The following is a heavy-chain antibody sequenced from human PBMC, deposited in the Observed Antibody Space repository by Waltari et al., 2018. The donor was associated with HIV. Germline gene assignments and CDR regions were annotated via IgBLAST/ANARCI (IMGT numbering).Heavy chain of an antibody. Sequence: EVQLVESGGGLIQPGGSLRLSCAASGFTVSSNYMSWVRQAPGKGLEWVSVIYSGVSTYYADSVKGRFTISRYNSKNTLYLQMNSLRAEDTAVYYCASRGYSYGSIFDYWGQGTLVTVSS. CDR2: IYSGVST. CDR3: ASRGYSYGSIFDY. D-gene: IGHD5-18*01. V-gene: IGHV3-53*01. CDR1: GFTVSSNY. J-gene: IGHJ4*02.